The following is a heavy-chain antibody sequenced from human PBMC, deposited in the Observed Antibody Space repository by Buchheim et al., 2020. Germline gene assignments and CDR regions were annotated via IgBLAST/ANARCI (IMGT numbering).Heavy chain of an antibody. V-gene: IGHV3-7*01. J-gene: IGHJ6*02. Sequence: EVQLVESGGGLVQPGGSLRLSCAASGFTFSSYWMSWVRQAPGKGLEWVANIKQDGSEKYYVDSVKGRFTISRDNAKNSLSLQMNSLRAEDTAVYYCARSGESYCSGGSCYDYYYGMDVWCQGTT. D-gene: IGHD2-15*01. CDR3: ARSGESYCSGGSCYDYYYGMDV. CDR1: GFTFSSYW. CDR2: IKQDGSEK.